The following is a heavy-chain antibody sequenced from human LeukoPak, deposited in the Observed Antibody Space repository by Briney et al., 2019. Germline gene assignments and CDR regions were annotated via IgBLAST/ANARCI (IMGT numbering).Heavy chain of an antibody. Sequence: GASVKVSCKASGGTFSSYAISWVRQAPGQGLEWMGGIIPIFGTANYAQKFQGRVTITADESTSTAYMELSSLRSEDTAVYYCARDEVYYDSSGYLSSDYYYYGMDVWGQGTTVTVSS. CDR2: IIPIFGTA. V-gene: IGHV1-69*13. D-gene: IGHD3-22*01. CDR1: GGTFSSYA. CDR3: ARDEVYYDSSGYLSSDYYYYGMDV. J-gene: IGHJ6*02.